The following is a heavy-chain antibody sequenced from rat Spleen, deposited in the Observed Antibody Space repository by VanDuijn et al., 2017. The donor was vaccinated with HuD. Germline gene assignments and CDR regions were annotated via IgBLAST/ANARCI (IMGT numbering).Heavy chain of an antibody. J-gene: IGHJ3*01. CDR2: ISTGGDNT. D-gene: IGHD1-10*01. CDR3: ARHGIYNNYGWFAY. Sequence: EVKLVESGGGLVQPGRSLKLSCAASGFTFSNYDMAWVRQAPTKGLEWVASISTGGDNTYYRDSVKGRLTISRDNAKSTLYLQMDSLRSEDTATYYCARHGIYNNYGWFAYWGQGTLVTVSS. V-gene: IGHV5-25*01. CDR1: GFTFSNYD.